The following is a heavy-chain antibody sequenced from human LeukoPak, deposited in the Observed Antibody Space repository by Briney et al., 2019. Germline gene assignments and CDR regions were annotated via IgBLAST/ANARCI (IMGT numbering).Heavy chain of an antibody. D-gene: IGHD3-10*01. CDR2: INPNSGGT. CDR3: ARDYYGSGSFSGH. J-gene: IGHJ4*02. Sequence: ASVTVTCKASGYTFTGYYMHWVRQAPGQGLEWMGWINPNSGGTNYAQKFQGRVTMTRDTSISTAYMELSRLTSDDTAVYYCARDYYGSGSFSGHWGQGTLVTVSS. V-gene: IGHV1-2*02. CDR1: GYTFTGYY.